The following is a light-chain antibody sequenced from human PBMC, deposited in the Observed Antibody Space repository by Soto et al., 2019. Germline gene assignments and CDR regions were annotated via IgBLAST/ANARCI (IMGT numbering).Light chain of an antibody. Sequence: EIILTQSPASLSVSPGERATLSCRASQSVNNNLAWYQQKRGQAPRRLIYGASTRATGIPGRFRGSGSGTEFTLTITSLQSEDFEVYFGQQYTNWPPDTFGQGTKLEIK. CDR3: QQYTNWPPDT. J-gene: IGKJ2*01. V-gene: IGKV3-15*01. CDR2: GAS. CDR1: QSVNNN.